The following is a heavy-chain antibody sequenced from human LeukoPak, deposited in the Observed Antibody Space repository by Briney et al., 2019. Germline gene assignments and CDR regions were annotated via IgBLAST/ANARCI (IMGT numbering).Heavy chain of an antibody. J-gene: IGHJ4*02. Sequence: SETLSLTCNVSPRSVSSSSYYWGWIRQPPGKVLEWIGSIYYSGSTYDNPSLKSRVTISVDTSKNQFSLQLRSADAPNTADDDCASHMPWGVRGPFYYWGQGTLVTASS. CDR3: ASHMPWGVRGPFYY. V-gene: IGHV4-39*01. CDR1: PRSVSSSSYY. D-gene: IGHD2-2*01. CDR2: IYYSGST.